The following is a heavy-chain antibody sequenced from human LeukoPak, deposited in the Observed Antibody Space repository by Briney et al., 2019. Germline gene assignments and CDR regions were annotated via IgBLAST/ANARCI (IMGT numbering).Heavy chain of an antibody. CDR2: ISYDGSNK. Sequence: GGSLRLSCAASGFTFSSYAMHWVRKAPGKGLEWVAVISYDGSNKYYADSVKGRFTISRDNSKNTLYLQMDSLRAEDTAVYYCARDPIGYCSSTSCWGDYFDYWGQGTLVTVSS. CDR1: GFTFSSYA. J-gene: IGHJ4*02. D-gene: IGHD2-2*01. V-gene: IGHV3-30*04. CDR3: ARDPIGYCSSTSCWGDYFDY.